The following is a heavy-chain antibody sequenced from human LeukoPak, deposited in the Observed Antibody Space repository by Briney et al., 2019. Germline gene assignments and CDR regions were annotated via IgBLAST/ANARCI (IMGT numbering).Heavy chain of an antibody. D-gene: IGHD4-11*01. CDR3: ARLPLRSLPLTTVTTGLDY. J-gene: IGHJ4*02. CDR2: IYYSGST. CDR1: GGSISSSGYY. Sequence: SETLSLTCTVSGGSISSSGYYWGWIRQPPGKGLEWIGSIYYSGSTYYNPSLKSRVTISVDTSKNQFSLKLSSVTAADTAVYSCARLPLRSLPLTTVTTGLDYWGQGTLVTVSS. V-gene: IGHV4-39*01.